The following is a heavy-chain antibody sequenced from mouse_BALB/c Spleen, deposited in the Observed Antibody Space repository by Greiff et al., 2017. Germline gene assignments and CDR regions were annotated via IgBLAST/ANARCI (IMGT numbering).Heavy chain of an antibody. V-gene: IGHV2-9*02. CDR2: IWAGGST. Sequence: VKVVESGPGLVAPSQSLSITCTVSGFSLTSYGVHWVRQPPGKGLEWLGVIWAGGSTNYNSALMSRLSISKDNSKSQVFLKMNSLQTDDTAMYYCARDSMREVWFAYWGQGTLVTVSA. CDR3: ARDSMREVWFAY. CDR1: GFSLTSYG. D-gene: IGHD2-3*01. J-gene: IGHJ3*01.